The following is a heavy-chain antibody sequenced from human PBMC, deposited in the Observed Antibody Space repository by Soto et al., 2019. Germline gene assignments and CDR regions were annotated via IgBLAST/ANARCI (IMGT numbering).Heavy chain of an antibody. CDR3: VRTSLVLAAATPDDY. J-gene: IGHJ4*02. CDR2: INSDGSST. V-gene: IGHV3-74*01. CDR1: GFTFSSYW. D-gene: IGHD2-15*01. Sequence: EVQLVESGGGLVQPGGSLRLSCAASGFTFSSYWIHWVRQAPGKGLVWVSRINSDGSSTSYADSVKGRFTISRDNAKYTLYLQMQSLRAEDTAVYYCVRTSLVLAAATPDDYWGQGTLVTVSS.